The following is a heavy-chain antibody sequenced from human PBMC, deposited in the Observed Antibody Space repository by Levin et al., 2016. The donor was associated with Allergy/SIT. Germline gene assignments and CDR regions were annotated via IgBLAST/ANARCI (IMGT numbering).Heavy chain of an antibody. CDR3: ARHTGYSSGWYSNFGD. D-gene: IGHD6-19*01. Sequence: SETLSLTCAVYGGSFSGYYWSWIRQPPGKGLEWIGEINHSGSTNYNPSLKSRVTISVDTSKNQFSLKLSSVTAADTAVYYCARHTGYSSGWYSNFGDWGQGTLVTVSS. CDR1: GGSFSGYY. CDR2: INHSGST. J-gene: IGHJ4*02. V-gene: IGHV4-34*01.